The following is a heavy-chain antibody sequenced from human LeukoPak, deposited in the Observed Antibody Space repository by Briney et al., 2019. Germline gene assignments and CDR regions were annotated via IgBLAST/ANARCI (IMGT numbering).Heavy chain of an antibody. Sequence: GESLKISCKGSGYSFTSYWIGWVRQMPGKGLEWMGIIYPGDSDTRYSPSFQGQVTISADKSISTAYLQWSSLKASDTAMYYCARRVGYCSSTSCYTEVRAPNWFDPWGQGTQVTVSS. CDR3: ARRVGYCSSTSCYTEVRAPNWFDP. CDR2: IYPGDSDT. V-gene: IGHV5-51*01. J-gene: IGHJ5*02. D-gene: IGHD2-2*02. CDR1: GYSFTSYW.